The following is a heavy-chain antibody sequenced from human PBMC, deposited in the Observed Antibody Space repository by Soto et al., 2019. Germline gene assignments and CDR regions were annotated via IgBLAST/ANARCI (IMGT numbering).Heavy chain of an antibody. D-gene: IGHD2-15*01. CDR1: GFTFSSYA. Sequence: GGSLRLSCAASGFTFSSYAMSWVRQAPGKGLEWVSAISGSGGSTYYADSVKGRFTISRDNSKNTLYLQMNSLRAEDTAVYYCARDMVVAGYELRYYYYGMDVWGQGTTVTVSS. J-gene: IGHJ6*02. CDR3: ARDMVVAGYELRYYYYGMDV. V-gene: IGHV3-23*01. CDR2: ISGSGGST.